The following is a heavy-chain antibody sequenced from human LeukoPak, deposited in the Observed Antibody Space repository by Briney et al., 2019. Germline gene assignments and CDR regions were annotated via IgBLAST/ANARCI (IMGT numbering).Heavy chain of an antibody. CDR2: IYYSGST. CDR3: ARGPYYYDSSGRRYYYYYYMDV. Sequence: SETLSLTCTVSGGSLSSGGYYWSWVRHHPGKGLEWIGYIYYSGSTYYNPSLKILVTISVDKSQNKFSLQLSSVTAADTAVYYCARGPYYYDSSGRRYYYYYYMDVWGKGTTVTVSS. V-gene: IGHV4-31*01. CDR1: GGSLSSGGYY. D-gene: IGHD3-22*01. J-gene: IGHJ6*03.